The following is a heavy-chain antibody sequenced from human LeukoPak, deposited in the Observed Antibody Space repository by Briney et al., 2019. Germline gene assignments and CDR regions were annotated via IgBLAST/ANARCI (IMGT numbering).Heavy chain of an antibody. D-gene: IGHD6-13*01. CDR2: IYYSGST. CDR3: ASRKYSSSWYPKYYFDY. J-gene: IGHJ4*02. CDR1: GGSISSSSYY. V-gene: IGHV4-39*01. Sequence: SETLSLTCTVSGGSISSSSYYWGWIRQPPGKGLEWIGSIYYSGSTYYNPSLKSRVTISVDTSKNQFSLKLSSVPAADTAVYYCASRKYSSSWYPKYYFDYWGQGTLVTVSS.